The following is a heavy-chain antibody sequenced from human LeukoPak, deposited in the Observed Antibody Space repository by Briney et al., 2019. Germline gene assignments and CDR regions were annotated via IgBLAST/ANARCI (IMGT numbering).Heavy chain of an antibody. CDR1: GGSFSGYY. CDR3: ARPKSRGYSYGLKAFDI. J-gene: IGHJ3*02. D-gene: IGHD5-18*01. Sequence: PSETLSLTCAVYGGSFSGYYWSWIRQPPGKGLEWIGEINHSGSTNYNPSLKSRVTISVDTSKNLFSLKLSSVTAADTAVYYCARPKSRGYSYGLKAFDIWGQGTMVTVSS. V-gene: IGHV4-34*01. CDR2: INHSGST.